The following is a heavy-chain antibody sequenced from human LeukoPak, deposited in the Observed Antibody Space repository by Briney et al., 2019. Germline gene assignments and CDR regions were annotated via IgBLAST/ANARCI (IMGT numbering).Heavy chain of an antibody. CDR2: ISGSGGST. Sequence: GGSLRLSCAASGFTFSSYAMSWVRQAPGKGLEWVSAISGSGGSTYYADSVQGRFTISRDNSKNTLYLQMNSLRAEDTAVYYCAKGGLGFGELLTCRSWGQGTLVTVSS. CDR1: GFTFSSYA. CDR3: AKGGLGFGELLTCRS. V-gene: IGHV3-23*01. D-gene: IGHD3-10*01. J-gene: IGHJ4*02.